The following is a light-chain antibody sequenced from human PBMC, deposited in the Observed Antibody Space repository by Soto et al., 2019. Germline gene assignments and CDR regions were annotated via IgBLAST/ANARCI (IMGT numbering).Light chain of an antibody. CDR2: GPS. CDR3: QQYNSLWT. CDR1: QSVSYN. V-gene: IGKV3-15*01. Sequence: EIVMTQSPATLSVSTGERVTLSCRASQSVSYNLAWYQQKPGQAPTLLIYGPSTRATGIPARFSGSGSGTEFTLTISSLQPDDIATYYCQQYNSLWTFGQGTKVDI. J-gene: IGKJ1*01.